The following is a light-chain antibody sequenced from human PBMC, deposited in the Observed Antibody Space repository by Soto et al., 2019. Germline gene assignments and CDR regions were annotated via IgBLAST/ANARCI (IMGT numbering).Light chain of an antibody. CDR1: QSVSTD. Sequence: VLAQSPVALSLSPGERATLSCRASQSVSTDLAWYQQKPGQAPRLLIYDASNRATGIPGSFSGSGSGTNFALTIRSHYPVDFVLYYCQHPPTSFGGGTKVDIK. CDR2: DAS. CDR3: QHPPTS. J-gene: IGKJ4*01. V-gene: IGKV3-11*01.